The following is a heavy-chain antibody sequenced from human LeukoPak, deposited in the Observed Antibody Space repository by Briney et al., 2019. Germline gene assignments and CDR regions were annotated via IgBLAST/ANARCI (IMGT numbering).Heavy chain of an antibody. J-gene: IGHJ4*02. Sequence: PGGSLRLSCAASGFTFSSYWMSWVRQAPGKGLEWVSNIKQDGSEKYYVDSVKGRFTISRDNAKNSLYLQMNSLGAEDTAVYYCARRQGSYFDTSGYYYGWGQGTLVTVSS. CDR3: ARRQGSYFDTSGYYYG. CDR1: GFTFSSYW. V-gene: IGHV3-7*01. D-gene: IGHD3-22*01. CDR2: IKQDGSEK.